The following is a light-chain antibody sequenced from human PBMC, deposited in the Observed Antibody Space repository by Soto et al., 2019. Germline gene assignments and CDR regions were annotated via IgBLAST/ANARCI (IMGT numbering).Light chain of an antibody. J-gene: IGKJ2*01. CDR1: QSLVHSDGNTY. V-gene: IGKV2-24*01. CDR3: MQATQYRPYT. Sequence: DIVLTQTPLSSPVTLGQPASISCRSSQSLVHSDGNTYLSWFHQRPGQPPRLLIAQVSNRFSGDPDRFSGSGAGIDFTLTISRVEAEDVGIYFCMQATQYRPYTFGRGAKVEIK. CDR2: QVS.